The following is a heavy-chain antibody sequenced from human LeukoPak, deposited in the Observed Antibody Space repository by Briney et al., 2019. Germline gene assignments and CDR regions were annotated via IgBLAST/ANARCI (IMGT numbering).Heavy chain of an antibody. D-gene: IGHD5-18*01. V-gene: IGHV1-69*06. CDR1: GGTFSSYA. J-gene: IGHJ4*02. CDR3: ARNRAYGGYSYGYDY. Sequence: ASVKVSCKASGGTFSSYAISWVRQAPGQGLEWMGGIIPIFGTANYAQKFQGRVTITADKSTSTAYMELSSLRSEDTAVYYCARNRAYGGYSYGYDYWGRGTLVTVSS. CDR2: IIPIFGTA.